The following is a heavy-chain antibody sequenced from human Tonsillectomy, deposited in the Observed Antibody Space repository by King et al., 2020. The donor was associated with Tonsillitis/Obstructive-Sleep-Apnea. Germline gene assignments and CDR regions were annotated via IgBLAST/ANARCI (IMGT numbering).Heavy chain of an antibody. CDR1: GGSISSYY. CDR2: IYYSGST. Sequence: VQLQESGPGLVKPSETLSLTCTVSGGSISSYYWSWIRQPPGKGLEWIGYIYYSGSTNYNPSLKSRVTISVDTSKNQFSLKLSSVTAADTAVYYCARHILYSGSYEGFYFDYWGQGTLVTVSS. CDR3: ARHILYSGSYEGFYFDY. V-gene: IGHV4-59*08. D-gene: IGHD1-26*01. J-gene: IGHJ4*02.